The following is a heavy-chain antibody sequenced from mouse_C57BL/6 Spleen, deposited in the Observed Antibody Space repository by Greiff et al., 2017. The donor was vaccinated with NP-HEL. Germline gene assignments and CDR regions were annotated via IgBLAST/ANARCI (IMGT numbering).Heavy chain of an antibody. CDR3: ATRGYDETLYAMDY. D-gene: IGHD2-2*01. V-gene: IGHV2-5*01. Sequence: QVQLKESGPGLVQPSQSLSITCTVSGFSLTSYGVHWVRQSPGKGLEWLGVIWRGGSTDYNAAFMSRLSITKDNSKSQVFFKMNSLQADDTAIYDCATRGYDETLYAMDYWGQGTSVTVSS. CDR1: GFSLTSYG. CDR2: IWRGGST. J-gene: IGHJ4*01.